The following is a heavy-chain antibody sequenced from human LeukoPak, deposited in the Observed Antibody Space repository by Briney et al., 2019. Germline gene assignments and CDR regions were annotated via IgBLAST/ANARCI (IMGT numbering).Heavy chain of an antibody. CDR3: ARTYMTSARFDP. V-gene: IGHV4-31*02. D-gene: IGHD2-21*02. Sequence: SETLSLTCSVSSGSISSGGYYWSWIRQHPGKGLEWIGYIHYSGSTYYNPSLKSRVTISVDTSKNQFSLKLRYVTAADTAVYYCARTYMTSARFDPWGQGTLVTVSS. J-gene: IGHJ5*02. CDR1: SGSISSGGYY. CDR2: IHYSGST.